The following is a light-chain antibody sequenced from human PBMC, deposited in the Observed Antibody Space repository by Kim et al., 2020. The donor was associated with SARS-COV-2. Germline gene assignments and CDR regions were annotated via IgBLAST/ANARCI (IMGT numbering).Light chain of an antibody. J-gene: IGLJ3*02. V-gene: IGLV3-21*04. CDR1: NIGSKS. Sequence: PGKTARITCGGNNIGSKSVHWYQQKPGQAPVLVIYYDSDRPSGIPERFSGSSSGNTATLTISRVEAGDEADYYCQVWDSSSDHWVFGGGTQLTVL. CDR2: YDS. CDR3: QVWDSSSDHWV.